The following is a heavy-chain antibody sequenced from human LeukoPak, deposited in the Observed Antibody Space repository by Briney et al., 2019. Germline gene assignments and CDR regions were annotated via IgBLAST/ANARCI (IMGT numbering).Heavy chain of an antibody. Sequence: GGSLRLSCAASGFTFSSYTMNWVRQAPGKGLEWVSSISSSSSYIYYADSVKGRLTISRGNAKNSLYLQMNSLRAEDTAVYYCARDPTPRYCSGGSCYTHYGMDVWGQGTTVTVSS. CDR1: GFTFSSYT. J-gene: IGHJ6*02. D-gene: IGHD2-15*01. V-gene: IGHV3-21*01. CDR3: ARDPTPRYCSGGSCYTHYGMDV. CDR2: ISSSSSYI.